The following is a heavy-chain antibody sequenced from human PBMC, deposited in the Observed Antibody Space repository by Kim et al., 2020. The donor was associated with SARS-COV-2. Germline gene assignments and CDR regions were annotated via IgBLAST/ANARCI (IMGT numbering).Heavy chain of an antibody. CDR3: AKGGHIVVVGY. CDR2: T. J-gene: IGHJ4*02. D-gene: IGHD2-21*01. V-gene: IGHV3-23*01. Sequence: TYYADSVKGRFTSARDNSKNTLYLQMNSLRAEDTAVYYCAKGGHIVVVGYWGQGTLVTVSS.